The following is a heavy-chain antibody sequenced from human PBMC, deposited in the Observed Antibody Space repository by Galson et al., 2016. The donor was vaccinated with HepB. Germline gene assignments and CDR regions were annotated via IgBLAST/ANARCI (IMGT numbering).Heavy chain of an antibody. CDR2: MYYDGNA. CDR3: ARDPPVGTAGGLDI. J-gene: IGHJ3*02. D-gene: IGHD4-23*01. CDR1: GLSVSSNY. Sequence: SLRLSCAASGLSVSSNYMSWIRQAPGKGLEWVSVMYYDGNAYYADSVKGRFTLSRDNSQNTVYLQMSSLRGEDTAMYYCARDPPVGTAGGLDIWGHGTMVSVSS. V-gene: IGHV3-53*01.